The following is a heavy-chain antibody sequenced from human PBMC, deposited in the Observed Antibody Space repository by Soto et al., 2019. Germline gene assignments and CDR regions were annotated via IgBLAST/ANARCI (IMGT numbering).Heavy chain of an antibody. Sequence: ESGPTLVNPTQTLTLTCTFSGFSLSTSGMCVSWIRQPPGKALEWLARIDWDDDKYYSTSLKTRLTISKDTSKNQVVLTMTNMDPVDTATYYCARSVLRYFDYSPWFDPWGQGTLVTVSS. CDR3: ARSVLRYFDYSPWFDP. D-gene: IGHD3-9*01. V-gene: IGHV2-70*11. CDR2: IDWDDDK. CDR1: GFSLSTSGMC. J-gene: IGHJ5*02.